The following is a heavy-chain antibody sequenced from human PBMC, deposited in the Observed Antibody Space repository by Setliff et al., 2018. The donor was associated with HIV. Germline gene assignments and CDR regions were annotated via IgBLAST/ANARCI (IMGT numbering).Heavy chain of an antibody. CDR3: AREHCSGGSCNGFDI. V-gene: IGHV4-4*09. J-gene: IGHJ3*02. CDR1: GGSISTSY. D-gene: IGHD2-15*01. Sequence: SETLSLTCTVSGGSISTSYWNWIRQPPGKGLEWIAYIYISGTTNYNPSLKSRVTISLDTSRNQFSLKQGSVTAADTAMYYCAREHCSGGSCNGFDIWGQGTMVTVSS. CDR2: IYISGTT.